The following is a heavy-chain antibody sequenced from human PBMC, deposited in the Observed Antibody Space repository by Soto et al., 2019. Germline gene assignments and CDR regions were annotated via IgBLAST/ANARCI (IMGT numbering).Heavy chain of an antibody. V-gene: IGHV3-30*18. CDR1: GFTFSSYG. CDR2: ISYDGSNK. J-gene: IGHJ4*02. CDR3: ANDQSPYYYGSGSSLLFDY. D-gene: IGHD3-10*01. Sequence: GGPLRLSCAASGFTFSSYGRHWVRQAPDKRLERVAVISYDGSNKYYADSVKGRFTISRDNSKNTLYLQMNSLRAEDTAVYYCANDQSPYYYGSGSSLLFDYWGQGTLLTVSS.